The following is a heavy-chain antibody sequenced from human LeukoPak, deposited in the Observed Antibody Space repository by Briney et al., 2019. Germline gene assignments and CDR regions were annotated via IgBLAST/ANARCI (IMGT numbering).Heavy chain of an antibody. CDR1: GGSISFYY. CDR2: IYSTGST. D-gene: IGHD6-13*01. Sequence: PSETLSLTCTVSGGSISFYYWSWIRQPAAKGLEWIGRIYSTGSTDYNPSLKSRVTVSVDTSKNQFSLKMSSVTAADTAVYYCARGIAAAPERSFDIWGQGTMVTVSS. J-gene: IGHJ3*02. V-gene: IGHV4-4*07. CDR3: ARGIAAAPERSFDI.